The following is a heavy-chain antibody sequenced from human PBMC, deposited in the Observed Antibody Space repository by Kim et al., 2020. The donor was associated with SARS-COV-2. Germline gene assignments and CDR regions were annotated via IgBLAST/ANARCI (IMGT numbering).Heavy chain of an antibody. CDR1: GFTFDAYT. V-gene: IGHV3-43*01. J-gene: IGHJ4*01. CDR2: ITWDGGST. Sequence: GGSLRPSCAASGFTFDAYTMHWVRQAPGKGLEWVSLITWDGGSTYYADSVKGRFTISRDNSKNSLFLQMNSLRTEDTALYYCAKGAYDSSGYSLADYWG. D-gene: IGHD3-22*01. CDR3: AKGAYDSSGYSLADY.